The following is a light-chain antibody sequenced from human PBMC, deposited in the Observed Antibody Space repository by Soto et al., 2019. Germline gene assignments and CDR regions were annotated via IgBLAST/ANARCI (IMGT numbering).Light chain of an antibody. Sequence: EIVLTQSPATLSVSPGETATLSCRASQSVSSSLAWYQQTPGRAPRLLIYGASARATGIADRFSGSGSGTEFTLTISGLQSEDFAVYYCQQYGVSRTFGQGTKVEV. CDR1: QSVSSS. CDR2: GAS. CDR3: QQYGVSRT. J-gene: IGKJ1*01. V-gene: IGKV3-15*01.